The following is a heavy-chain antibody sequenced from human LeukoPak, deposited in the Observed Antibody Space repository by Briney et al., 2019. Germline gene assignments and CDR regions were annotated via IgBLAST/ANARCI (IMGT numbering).Heavy chain of an antibody. D-gene: IGHD6-19*01. J-gene: IGHJ4*02. CDR2: ISWNSGSI. CDR3: AKDSGYSSGWYDY. CDR1: GFTFDDYA. Sequence: GGSLRLSCAASGFTFDDYAMHWVRQAPGKGLEWVSGISWNSGSIGYADSVKGRFTISRDNAKNSLYLQMNSLRAEDRALYYCAKDSGYSSGWYDYWGQGTLVTVSS. V-gene: IGHV3-9*01.